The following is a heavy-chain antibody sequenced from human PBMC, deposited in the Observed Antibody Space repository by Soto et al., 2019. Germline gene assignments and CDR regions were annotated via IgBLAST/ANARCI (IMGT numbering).Heavy chain of an antibody. Sequence: QVQLQQWGAGLLKPSETLSLTCAVYGGSFSGYYWSWIRQPPGKGLEWIGEINHSGSTNYNPSLKGRVTISVDTSKNQFSLKLSSVTAADTAVYYCASLGYCSSTSCQRGDYWGQGTLVTVSS. J-gene: IGHJ4*02. V-gene: IGHV4-34*01. D-gene: IGHD2-2*01. CDR2: INHSGST. CDR3: ASLGYCSSTSCQRGDY. CDR1: GGSFSGYY.